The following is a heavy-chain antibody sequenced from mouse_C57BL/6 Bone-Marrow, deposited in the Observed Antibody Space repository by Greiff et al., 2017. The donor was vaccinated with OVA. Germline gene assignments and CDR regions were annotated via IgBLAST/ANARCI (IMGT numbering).Heavy chain of an antibody. V-gene: IGHV2-2*01. D-gene: IGHD2-12*01. Sequence: QVQLQQSGPGLVQPSQSLSITCTVSGFSLTSYGVHWVRQSPGKGLEWLGVIWSGGSTDYNAAFISRLSISKDNSKSQVFFKMNSLQAEDTAIYYCARNAYYITADYWYFDVWGTGTTVTVSS. CDR2: IWSGGST. CDR1: GFSLTSYG. J-gene: IGHJ1*03. CDR3: ARNAYYITADYWYFDV.